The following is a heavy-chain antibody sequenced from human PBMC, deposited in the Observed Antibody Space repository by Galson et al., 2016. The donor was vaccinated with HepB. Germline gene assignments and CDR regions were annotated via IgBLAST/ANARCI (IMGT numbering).Heavy chain of an antibody. CDR2: ISSSGTFI. Sequence: SLRLSCAVSGFTFDSHSMNWVRQAPGKGLEWVSSISSSGTFIYYADSVKGRFAISRDNANDLLYLQMNSLRAEDTAVYYCAREGTNIAVAATAFDYWGQGTLVTVSS. V-gene: IGHV3-21*01. J-gene: IGHJ4*02. D-gene: IGHD6-19*01. CDR1: GFTFDSHS. CDR3: AREGTNIAVAATAFDY.